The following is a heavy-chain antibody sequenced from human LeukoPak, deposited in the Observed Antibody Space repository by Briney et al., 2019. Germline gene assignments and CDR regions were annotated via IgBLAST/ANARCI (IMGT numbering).Heavy chain of an antibody. CDR3: AKVGYSSGRTNY. J-gene: IGHJ4*02. D-gene: IGHD6-19*01. V-gene: IGHV3-23*01. Sequence: GGSLRLSCAASGFTFSSYAMSWVRQAPGKGLEWVSAISGSGGSTYYADSVKGRLTISRDNSKNTLYLQMNSLRAEDTAVYYCAKVGYSSGRTNYWGQGTLVTVSS. CDR2: ISGSGGST. CDR1: GFTFSSYA.